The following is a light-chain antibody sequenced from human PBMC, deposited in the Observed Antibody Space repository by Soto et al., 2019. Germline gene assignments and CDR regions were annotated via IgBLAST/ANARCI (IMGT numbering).Light chain of an antibody. V-gene: IGLV2-14*01. Sequence: QSALTQPASVSGSPGQSITISCTGTSSDVGGYNHVSWYQQHPGKVPKFLIYDVSYRPSGVSNGFSGSKSGNTASLTISGLQSEDEADYYCSSFTGSTTYVFGTGTKLTVL. CDR3: SSFTGSTTYV. CDR1: SSDVGGYNH. CDR2: DVS. J-gene: IGLJ1*01.